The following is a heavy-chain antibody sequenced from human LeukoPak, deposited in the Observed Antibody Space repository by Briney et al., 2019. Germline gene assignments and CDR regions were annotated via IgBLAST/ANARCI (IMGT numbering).Heavy chain of an antibody. CDR2: MNPNSGNT. V-gene: IGHV1-8*01. CDR3: AKSQAPYYYYYMDV. CDR1: GYTFTSYD. Sequence: EASVTVSFKASGYTFTSYDINWVRQATGQGLEWMGWMNPNSGNTGYAQKFQGRVTMTRNTSISTAYMELSSLRAEDTAVYYCAKSQAPYYYYYMDVWGKGTTVTVSS. J-gene: IGHJ6*03.